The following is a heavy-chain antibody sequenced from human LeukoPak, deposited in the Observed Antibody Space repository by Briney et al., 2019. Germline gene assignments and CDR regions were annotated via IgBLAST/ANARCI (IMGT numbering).Heavy chain of an antibody. CDR2: ISGSGVST. CDR3: AKDLHDSSGYYYR. J-gene: IGHJ4*02. CDR1: GFTFSSYA. V-gene: IGHV3-23*01. D-gene: IGHD3-22*01. Sequence: GGSLRLSCAASGFTFSSYAMSWVRQAPGKGLEWVSAISGSGVSTYYADSVKGRFTISRDNSKNTLYLQMNSLRAEDTAVYYCAKDLHDSSGYYYRWGQGTLVTVSS.